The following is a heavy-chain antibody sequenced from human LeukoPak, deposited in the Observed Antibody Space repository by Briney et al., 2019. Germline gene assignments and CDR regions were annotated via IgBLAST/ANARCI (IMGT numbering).Heavy chain of an antibody. CDR1: GYTFTSYA. V-gene: IGHV1-3*01. Sequence: ASVKVSCKASGYTFTSYAMHWVRQAPGQRLEWMGWINAGNGNTKYSQKFQGRVTITRDTSASTAYMELSSLRSEDTAVYYCARGLPYGIGDIRDDYWGQGTLVTVSS. CDR3: ARGLPYGIGDIRDDY. CDR2: INAGNGNT. D-gene: IGHD3-10*01. J-gene: IGHJ4*02.